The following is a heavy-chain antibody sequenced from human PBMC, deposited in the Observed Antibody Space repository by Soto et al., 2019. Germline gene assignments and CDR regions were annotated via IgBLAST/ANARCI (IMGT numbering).Heavy chain of an antibody. D-gene: IGHD2-15*01. CDR1: GGTFSSYA. J-gene: IGHJ6*02. Sequence: ASVKVSCKASGGTFSSYAISWVRQAPGQGLEWMGGIIPIFGTANYAQKFQGRVTITADESTSTAYMELSSLRSEDTAVYYCASLLARVDRYYYYGMDVWGQGTTVTVSS. V-gene: IGHV1-69*13. CDR2: IIPIFGTA. CDR3: ASLLARVDRYYYYGMDV.